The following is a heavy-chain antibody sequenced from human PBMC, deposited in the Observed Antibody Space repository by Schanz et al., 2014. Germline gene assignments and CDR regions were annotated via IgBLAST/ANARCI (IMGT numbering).Heavy chain of an antibody. CDR1: GYTFTSNG. V-gene: IGHV1-18*04. D-gene: IGHD2-21*01. Sequence: QVHLVQSGAEVKKPGASLKVSCKASGYTFTSNGITWVRQAPGQGLEWMGWISPYNGNTNYAQKLQGRVTMTADTSTSTAYMELSSLRSEDTAVYYCARDRLECGAECYSVEVFEIWGQGTLVIVSS. J-gene: IGHJ4*02. CDR3: ARDRLECGAECYSVEVFEI. CDR2: ISPYNGNT.